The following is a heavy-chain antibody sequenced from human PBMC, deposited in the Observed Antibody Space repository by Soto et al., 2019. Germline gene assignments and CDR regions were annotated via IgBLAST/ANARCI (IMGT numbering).Heavy chain of an antibody. D-gene: IGHD5-12*01. Sequence: ASVKVSCKASGYTFTVYYMHWVRQAPGQGLEWMGWINPNSGGKNYAQKFQSRVTMTRDTSISTAYMELSRLRSDDTAVYYCARGVGGYDSGDAFDICGQGTMVTVSS. V-gene: IGHV1-2*02. CDR1: GYTFTVYY. J-gene: IGHJ3*02. CDR3: ARGVGGYDSGDAFDI. CDR2: INPNSGGK.